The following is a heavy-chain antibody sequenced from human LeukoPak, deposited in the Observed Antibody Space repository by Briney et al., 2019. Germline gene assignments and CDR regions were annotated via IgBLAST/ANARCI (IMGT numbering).Heavy chain of an antibody. Sequence: ASVKVSCKASAYSFTDFYLHWVRQAPGQGLEYMGWINPNSGATNYAQKFQGRVTMTRDTSITTAYMELTRLRSDDTTIYYCARERNYGDYGNAFDVWGQGTKVTVSS. V-gene: IGHV1-2*02. CDR2: INPNSGAT. D-gene: IGHD4-17*01. J-gene: IGHJ3*01. CDR3: ARERNYGDYGNAFDV. CDR1: AYSFTDFY.